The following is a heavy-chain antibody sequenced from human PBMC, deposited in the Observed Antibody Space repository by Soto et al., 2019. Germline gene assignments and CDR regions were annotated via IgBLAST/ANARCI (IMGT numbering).Heavy chain of an antibody. CDR2: MNPNSGNT. J-gene: IGHJ4*02. D-gene: IGHD2-15*01. V-gene: IGHV1-8*01. CDR3: AGGGFGVVAAISDY. CDR1: GYSFTSYY. Sequence: ASVKVSCKASGYSFTSYYINWVLQATGEGLEWMGWMNPNSGNTGYAQKFQGRVTMTRNTSISTAYMELSSLRSEDTGVYYCAGGGFGVVAAISDYWGQGTLVTSPQ.